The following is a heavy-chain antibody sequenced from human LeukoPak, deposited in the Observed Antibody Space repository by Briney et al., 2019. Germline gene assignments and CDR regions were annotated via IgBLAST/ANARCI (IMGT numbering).Heavy chain of an antibody. D-gene: IGHD6-19*01. V-gene: IGHV1-18*01. Sequence: ASVKVSCKASGYTFTSYGISWVRQAPGQGLEWMGWISAYNGNTNYAQKLQGRVTMTTDTSTSTAYMELRSLRSDDTAVYYCATTNGPLSSGWYGVDYWGQGTLVTVSS. J-gene: IGHJ4*02. CDR3: ATTNGPLSSGWYGVDY. CDR1: GYTFTSYG. CDR2: ISAYNGNT.